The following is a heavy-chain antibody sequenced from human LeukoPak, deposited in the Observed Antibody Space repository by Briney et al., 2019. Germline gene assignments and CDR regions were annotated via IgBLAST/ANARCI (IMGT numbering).Heavy chain of an antibody. V-gene: IGHV5-51*01. Sequence: GESLKISCEGSGYRFSTYWIGWVRKMPGKGLERVGIIYPDDSDIKYSPSFQGQVTISVDVSINTAYLHWSSLKASDTAMYYCARRKSSANYYVEAFDIWGQGTMVTVSS. CDR3: ARRKSSANYYVEAFDI. J-gene: IGHJ3*02. CDR2: IYPDDSDI. D-gene: IGHD1-26*01. CDR1: GYRFSTYW.